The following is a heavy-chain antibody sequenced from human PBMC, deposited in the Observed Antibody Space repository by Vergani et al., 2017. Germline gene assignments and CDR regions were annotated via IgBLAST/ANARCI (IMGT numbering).Heavy chain of an antibody. CDR2: ISASGGTT. D-gene: IGHD1-26*01. CDR3: SKDPSSGSPYYFDY. J-gene: IGHJ4*02. Sequence: EVQLLESGGGLVQPGGSLRLSCAASGFTFSSYATSWVRQAPGKGLEWVSGISASGGTTYYADSVKGRFTISRDNSKNTLYLQMNSLRAEDTAVYYCSKDPSSGSPYYFDYWGQGTLVTVSS. V-gene: IGHV3-23*01. CDR1: GFTFSSYA.